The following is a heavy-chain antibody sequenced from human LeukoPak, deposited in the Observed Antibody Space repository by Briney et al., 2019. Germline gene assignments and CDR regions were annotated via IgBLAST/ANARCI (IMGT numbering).Heavy chain of an antibody. V-gene: IGHV3-66*01. J-gene: IGHJ3*02. D-gene: IGHD3-10*01. Sequence: PGGSLRLSCAASGFTVSSNYMSWVRQAPGKGLEWVSVIYSGGSTYYADSAKGRFTISRDNSKNTLYLQMNSLRAEDTAVYYCARVGGHGSGSYGDAFDIWGQGTMVTVSS. CDR3: ARVGGHGSGSYGDAFDI. CDR1: GFTVSSNY. CDR2: IYSGGST.